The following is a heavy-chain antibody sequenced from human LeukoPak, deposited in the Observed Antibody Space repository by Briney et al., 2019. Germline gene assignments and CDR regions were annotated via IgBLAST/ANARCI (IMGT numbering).Heavy chain of an antibody. CDR3: ARRRAPAFDN. Sequence: SETLSLTCTAPGGSISSSSYYWGWIRQPPGKGLEWIGTMYYDGSTYYNPSLKSRVTISVDTSKNHLSLKLSSVTAADTAVYYCARRRAPAFDNWGQGSLVTVSS. CDR2: MYYDGST. V-gene: IGHV4-39*02. CDR1: GGSISSSSYY. J-gene: IGHJ4*02.